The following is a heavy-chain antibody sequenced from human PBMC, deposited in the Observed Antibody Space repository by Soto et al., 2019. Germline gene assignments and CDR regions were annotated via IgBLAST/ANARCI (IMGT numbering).Heavy chain of an antibody. Sequence: QLQVQESGPGLVKPSETLSLTCTVSGSSINSSGYYWGWIRQPPGKELEWIGSMLYGVSTYYNPSLQSLVSVSVDTSKSQFSLTLRSVTAADTAVYYCARLPSRHLVDYWGQGTLVTVSS. J-gene: IGHJ4*02. D-gene: IGHD3-3*02. CDR2: MLYGVST. CDR1: GSSINSSGYY. V-gene: IGHV4-39*01. CDR3: ARLPSRHLVDY.